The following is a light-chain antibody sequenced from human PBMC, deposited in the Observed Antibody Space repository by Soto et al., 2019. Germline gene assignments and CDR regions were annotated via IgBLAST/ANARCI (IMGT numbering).Light chain of an antibody. V-gene: IGLV8-61*01. CDR2: STN. Sequence: QAVVTQEPSFSVSPGGTVTLTCGLSSGSVSTSYYPSWYQQTPGQALRTLIYSTNTRSSGVPDRFSGSILGNKAALTITGAQADDESDYYCVLYMGSGIGVFGGGTKLTVL. CDR1: SGSVSTSYY. J-gene: IGLJ3*02. CDR3: VLYMGSGIGV.